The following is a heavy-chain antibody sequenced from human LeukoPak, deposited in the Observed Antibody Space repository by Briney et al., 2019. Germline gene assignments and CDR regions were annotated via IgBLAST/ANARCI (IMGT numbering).Heavy chain of an antibody. CDR2: ISGSGGST. V-gene: IGHV3-23*01. D-gene: IGHD3-10*01. CDR1: GFTFSSYA. Sequence: GGSLRLSCAASGFTFSSYAMSWVRQAPGKGLEWVSAISGSGGSTYYADSVKGRFTISRDNSKNTLYLQMNSLRAEDTAVYYCARDLGVRGVYRDDAFDIWGQGTMVTVSS. J-gene: IGHJ3*02. CDR3: ARDLGVRGVYRDDAFDI.